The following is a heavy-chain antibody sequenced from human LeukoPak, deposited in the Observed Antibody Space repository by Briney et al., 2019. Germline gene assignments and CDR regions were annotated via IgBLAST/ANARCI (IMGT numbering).Heavy chain of an antibody. D-gene: IGHD5-12*01. Sequence: GRSLRLSCAASGFTFSSYSMNWVRQAPGKGLEWVSSISSSSSYIYYADSVKGRFTISRDNAKNSLYLQMNSLRAEDTAVYYCARENSGYGDAFDIWGQGTMVTVSS. CDR2: ISSSSSYI. V-gene: IGHV3-21*01. CDR3: ARENSGYGDAFDI. CDR1: GFTFSSYS. J-gene: IGHJ3*02.